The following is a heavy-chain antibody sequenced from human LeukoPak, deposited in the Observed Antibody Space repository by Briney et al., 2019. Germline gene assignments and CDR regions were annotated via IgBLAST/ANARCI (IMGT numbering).Heavy chain of an antibody. Sequence: SETLSLTCTVSGYSISSGYYWGWIRRPPGKGLEWIGSIYHSGSTYYNPSLKSRVTISVDTSKNQFSLKLSSVTAADTAVYYCARDVTRADGDYWGQGTLVNVSS. V-gene: IGHV4-38-2*02. J-gene: IGHJ4*02. CDR1: GYSISSGYY. CDR3: ARDVTRADGDY. CDR2: IYHSGST. D-gene: IGHD3-10*01.